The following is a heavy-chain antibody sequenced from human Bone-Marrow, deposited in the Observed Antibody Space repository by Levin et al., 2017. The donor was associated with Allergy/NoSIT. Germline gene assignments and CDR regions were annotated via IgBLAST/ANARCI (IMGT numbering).Heavy chain of an antibody. V-gene: IGHV4-39*01. J-gene: IGHJ5*02. CDR3: ARHLVVPAAILVSWFDP. Sequence: SQTLSLTCTVSGGSISSSSYYWGWIRQPPGKGLEWIGSIYYSGSTYYNPSLKSRVTISVDTSKNQFSLKLSSVTAADTAVYYCARHLVVPAAILVSWFDPWGQGTLVTVSS. CDR1: GGSISSSSYY. CDR2: IYYSGST. D-gene: IGHD2-2*01.